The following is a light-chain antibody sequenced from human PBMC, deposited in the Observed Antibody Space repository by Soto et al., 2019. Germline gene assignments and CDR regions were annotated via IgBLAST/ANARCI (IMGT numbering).Light chain of an antibody. J-gene: IGKJ4*01. CDR1: QSVSGN. Sequence: EIVMTQSPATLSVSPGERTTLSCRASQSVSGNLAWYQQKPGQAPRPLIYGASTRATGIPARFNGSGSGTEFTLTICSLQSEDFAVYYCQQDKDWPPGTFGGGTKVEIK. CDR3: QQDKDWPPGT. V-gene: IGKV3-15*01. CDR2: GAS.